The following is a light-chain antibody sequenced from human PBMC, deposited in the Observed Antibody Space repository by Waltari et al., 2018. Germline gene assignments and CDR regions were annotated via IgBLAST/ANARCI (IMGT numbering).Light chain of an antibody. CDR3: QQFHSTPLT. Sequence: DFVITQSQDSLAVFLGGTAPSTSKSSQSVLDSSGNKNNLTWYQQKPGQPPKLLLYWASTREFGVPDRFSGSGSGTDFTLTISSLQAEDVAVYYCQQFHSTPLTFGQGTKVEVK. CDR2: WAS. CDR1: QSVLDSSGNKNN. V-gene: IGKV4-1*01. J-gene: IGKJ1*01.